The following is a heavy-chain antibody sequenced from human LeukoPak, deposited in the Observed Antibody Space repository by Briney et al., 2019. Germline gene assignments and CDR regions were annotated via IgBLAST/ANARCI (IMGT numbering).Heavy chain of an antibody. Sequence: FSVNVSCKDSVGTFSSHSIRWVGQAPRQAREWMRGVTPIIGTANNAQTSQRRIPITADESTSRAYIELSRRRSEDARVYYCARGLVWFGYVWGKGATVTASS. V-gene: IGHV1-69*13. J-gene: IGHJ6*04. D-gene: IGHD3-10*01. CDR2: VTPIIGTA. CDR3: ARGLVWFGYV. CDR1: VGTFSSHS.